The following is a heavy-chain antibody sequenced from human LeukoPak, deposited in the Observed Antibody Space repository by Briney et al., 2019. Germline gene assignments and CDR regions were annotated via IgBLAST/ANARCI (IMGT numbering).Heavy chain of an antibody. D-gene: IGHD3-22*01. CDR1: GFTFSSYV. V-gene: IGHV3-33*01. Sequence: PGGSLRLSCAASGFTFSSYVMHWVRQAPGKGLEWVAVIWYDGSNKYYADSVKGRFTISRDNSKNTLYLQMNSLRAEDTAVYYCARVSHSSGTHYGMDVWGQGTTVTVSS. CDR2: IWYDGSNK. CDR3: ARVSHSSGTHYGMDV. J-gene: IGHJ6*02.